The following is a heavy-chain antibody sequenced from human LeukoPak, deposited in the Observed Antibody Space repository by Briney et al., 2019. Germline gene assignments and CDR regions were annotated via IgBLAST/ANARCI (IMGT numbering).Heavy chain of an antibody. CDR3: ARAYSSSSDYSDY. CDR1: GYTFTGYF. J-gene: IGHJ4*02. D-gene: IGHD6-13*01. Sequence: ASVKDSCKASGYTFTGYFIHWVRQAPGQGLEWMGWINPNSGGTNYAQKFQGRVTMTRDTSISTAYMELSRLRSDDTAVYYCARAYSSSSDYSDYWGEGRLVTVSS. CDR2: INPNSGGT. V-gene: IGHV1-2*02.